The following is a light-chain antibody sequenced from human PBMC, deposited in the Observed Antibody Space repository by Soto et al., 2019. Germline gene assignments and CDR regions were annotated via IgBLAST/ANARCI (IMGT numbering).Light chain of an antibody. J-gene: IGKJ2*01. CDR1: QAISSS. CDR3: QHLNDYRYT. Sequence: DIPLTQSPSFLSASVGDRVTITCRASQAISSSLAWYQHNPGKAPKLLIYAASTLQNGVPSSFSGSGSGTEFTLTISSLQPEDFATYYCQHLNDYRYTFGQGTTVEIK. V-gene: IGKV1-9*01. CDR2: AAS.